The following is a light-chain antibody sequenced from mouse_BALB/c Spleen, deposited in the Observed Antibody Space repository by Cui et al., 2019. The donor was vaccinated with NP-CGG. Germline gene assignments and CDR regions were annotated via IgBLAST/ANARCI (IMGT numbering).Light chain of an antibody. CDR3: ALWYSNHWV. CDR2: GTN. CDR1: TGAVTTRNY. Sequence: HAVVTQEYSLTTSPGETVTLTCRSSTGAVTTRNYANWVQEKPDHLFTGLIGGTNNRAPGVPARFSGSLIGDKAALTITGAQTEDEAIYFCALWYSNHWVFGGGTKLTVL. J-gene: IGLJ1*01. V-gene: IGLV1*01.